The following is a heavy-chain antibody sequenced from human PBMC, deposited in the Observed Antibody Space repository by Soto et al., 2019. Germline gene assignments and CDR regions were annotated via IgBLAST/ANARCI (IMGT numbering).Heavy chain of an antibody. J-gene: IGHJ5*02. V-gene: IGHV3-30*18. CDR1: GFSFSSYG. CDR3: AKGDPNWNYVLDA. Sequence: QVQLVESGGGVVQPGTSLRLSCAASGFSFSSYGMHWVRQAPGKGLEWMAIISSDGSNKYYADSVKGRFTISRDNSRNTLHLQMNSLRPEDTAVYFCAKGDPNWNYVLDAWGQGTLVTVSS. CDR2: ISSDGSNK. D-gene: IGHD1-7*01.